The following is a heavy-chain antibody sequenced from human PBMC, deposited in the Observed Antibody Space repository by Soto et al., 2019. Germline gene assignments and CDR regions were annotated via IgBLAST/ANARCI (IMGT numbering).Heavy chain of an antibody. CDR2: INHSGST. CDR3: ASPGIAAAGTFDY. J-gene: IGHJ4*02. Sequence: SETLSLTCAVYGGSFSGYYWSWIRQPPGKGLEWIGEINHSGSTNYNPSLKSRVTISVDTSKNQFSLKLSSVTAADTAVYYCASPGIAAAGTFDYWGQGPRVTVSS. D-gene: IGHD6-13*01. CDR1: GGSFSGYY. V-gene: IGHV4-34*01.